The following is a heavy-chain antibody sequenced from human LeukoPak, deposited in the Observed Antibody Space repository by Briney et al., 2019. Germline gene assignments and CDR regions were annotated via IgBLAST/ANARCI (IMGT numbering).Heavy chain of an antibody. CDR3: ARDLKYCTGGMCYFTAVADS. Sequence: RPGGSLRLSCAPSGFIFDHFGMNWVRQVPGKGLEWVSVINWDSTSTNYVDSVRGRLTISRDNAKNSLYLQMNSLRVEDTAFYYCARDLKYCTGGMCYFTAVADSWGQGTLVTVSS. CDR1: GFIFDHFG. D-gene: IGHD2-8*02. V-gene: IGHV3-20*04. CDR2: INWDSTST. J-gene: IGHJ4*02.